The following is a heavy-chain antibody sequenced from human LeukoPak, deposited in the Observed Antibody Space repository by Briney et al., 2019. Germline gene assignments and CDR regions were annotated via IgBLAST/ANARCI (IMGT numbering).Heavy chain of an antibody. J-gene: IGHJ4*02. Sequence: PGGSLRLSCAASGFTFSNAWMSWVRQAPGKGLEWVGRIKSKTDGGTTDYAAPVKGRFTISRDDSKNTLYLQMNSLKTEDTAVYYCTIPSTIFGVVNQDYWGQGTLVTVSS. CDR3: TIPSTIFGVVNQDY. D-gene: IGHD3-3*01. V-gene: IGHV3-15*01. CDR2: IKSKTDGGTT. CDR1: GFTFSNAW.